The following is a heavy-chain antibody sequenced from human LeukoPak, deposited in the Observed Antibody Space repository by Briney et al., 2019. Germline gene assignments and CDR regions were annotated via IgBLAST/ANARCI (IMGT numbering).Heavy chain of an antibody. V-gene: IGHV3-23*01. J-gene: IGHJ3*02. CDR3: AKDTGTTTFDAFDI. Sequence: GGSLRLSCADSGFTFSSYAMSWVRPAPGKGLEWVSAISGSVGSTYYADSVKGRVTISRDNSKNTLYLQMNSLRAEDTAVYYCAKDTGTTTFDAFDIWGQGTMVTVSS. CDR2: ISGSVGST. D-gene: IGHD1-1*01. CDR1: GFTFSSYA.